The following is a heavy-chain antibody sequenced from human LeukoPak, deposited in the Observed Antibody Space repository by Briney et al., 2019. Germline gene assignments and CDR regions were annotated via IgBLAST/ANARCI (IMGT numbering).Heavy chain of an antibody. D-gene: IGHD6-13*01. CDR3: ARDLIAAAGNRGDY. CDR1: GYTFTGYY. CDR2: INPNSGGT. J-gene: IGHJ4*02. Sequence: ASVKVSCKASGYTFTGYYMHWVRQAPGQGLEWMGWINPNSGGTNYAQKFQGRVTMTRDTSISTAYMELSRLRSDDTAVYYCARDLIAAAGNRGDYWGQGTLVTVSS. V-gene: IGHV1-2*02.